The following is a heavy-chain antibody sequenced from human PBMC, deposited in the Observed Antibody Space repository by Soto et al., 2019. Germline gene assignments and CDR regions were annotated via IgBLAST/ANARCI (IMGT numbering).Heavy chain of an antibody. D-gene: IGHD3-10*01. J-gene: IGHJ4*02. CDR2: ISSCSSTI. Sequence: EVQLVESGGGLVQPGGSLRLSCAASGFSLSSYEMNWVRQAPGKGLEWVSYISSCSSTIYYADSVKGRFTISRDNAKNTPSLQRKSLRAEDTAVYYCAPHYYGSPREGSWGQGTLVTVSS. CDR3: APHYYGSPREGS. CDR1: GFSLSSYE. V-gene: IGHV3-48*03.